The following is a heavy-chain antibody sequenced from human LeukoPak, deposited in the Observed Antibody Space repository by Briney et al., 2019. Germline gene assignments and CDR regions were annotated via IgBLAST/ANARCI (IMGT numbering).Heavy chain of an antibody. CDR1: GFTFSSYG. D-gene: IGHD6-13*01. CDR3: AKASTYSSSWYVDVVDY. Sequence: GGSLRLSCAASGFTFSSYGMHWVRQAPGKGLEWVAFIRYDGSNKYYADSVKGRFTISRDNSKNTLYLQMNSLRAEDTAVYYCAKASTYSSSWYVDVVDYWGQGTLVTVSS. J-gene: IGHJ4*02. V-gene: IGHV3-30*02. CDR2: IRYDGSNK.